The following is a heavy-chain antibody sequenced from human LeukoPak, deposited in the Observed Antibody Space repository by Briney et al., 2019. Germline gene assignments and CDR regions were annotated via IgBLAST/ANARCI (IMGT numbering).Heavy chain of an antibody. V-gene: IGHV3-20*04. Sequence: GGSLRLSCAASGFTFNIYGMSWVRQAPGKGLEWVSSVGGGNDIYYAGSVKGRFTISRDSAKKSLYLQMNSLRAEDTALYYCVKEEAPYYDIMTGYSAFDYWGQGTLVSVSS. J-gene: IGHJ4*02. CDR3: VKEEAPYYDIMTGYSAFDY. D-gene: IGHD3-9*01. CDR1: GFTFNIYG. CDR2: VGGGNDI.